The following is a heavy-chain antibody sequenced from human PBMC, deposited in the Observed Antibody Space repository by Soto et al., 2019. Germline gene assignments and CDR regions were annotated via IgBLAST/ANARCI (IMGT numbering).Heavy chain of an antibody. Sequence: QLQESGPGLVKPSETLSLTCTVSGGSIISSNFYWGWIRQPPGKGLGWIGSVEYGGSTYDNPSLKSRVPLSADTSKNQFSLKLTSVTAADTAIYYCARHVRGAVTMNWFDPWGHGTLVTVSS. J-gene: IGHJ5*02. CDR3: ARHVRGAVTMNWFDP. CDR2: VEYGGST. CDR1: GGSIISSNFY. V-gene: IGHV4-39*01. D-gene: IGHD3-10*02.